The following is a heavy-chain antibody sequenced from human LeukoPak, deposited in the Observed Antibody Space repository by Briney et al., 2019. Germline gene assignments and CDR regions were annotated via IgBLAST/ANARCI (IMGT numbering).Heavy chain of an antibody. CDR2: IYYSGST. Sequence: ASETLSLTCTVAGGSISGYYWSWIRQPPGKGLEWIGYIYYSGSTNFNPSLKSRVTISVDTSKNRFSLKLSSVTAADTAVYYCAGGKYRDFDYWGQGTLVTVSS. D-gene: IGHD3-16*01. J-gene: IGHJ4*02. CDR1: GGSISGYY. V-gene: IGHV4-59*03. CDR3: AGGKYRDFDY.